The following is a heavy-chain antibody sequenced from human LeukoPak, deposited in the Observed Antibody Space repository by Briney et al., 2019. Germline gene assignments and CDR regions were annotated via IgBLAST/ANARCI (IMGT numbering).Heavy chain of an antibody. Sequence: ASVKVSCKASGYTFTTYGITWVRQAPGQGLEWMGWISAYNGNTNYVQKLQGRVTMTTDTSTSTAYMELRSLRSDDTAVYYCARVDVAARSSIDYWGQGTLVTVSS. D-gene: IGHD6-6*01. CDR2: ISAYNGNT. J-gene: IGHJ4*02. CDR1: GYTFTTYG. V-gene: IGHV1-18*01. CDR3: ARVDVAARSSIDY.